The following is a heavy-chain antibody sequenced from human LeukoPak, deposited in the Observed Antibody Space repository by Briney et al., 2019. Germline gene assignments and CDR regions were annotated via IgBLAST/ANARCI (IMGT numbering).Heavy chain of an antibody. J-gene: IGHJ4*02. Sequence: PGGSLRLSCAASGFTFSSYGMHWVRQAPGKGLEWVAFIRHDGSNKYYADSVKGRFTISRDNSKNTLYLQMNSLRAEDTAVCYCAREEESPDYWGQGTLVTVSS. CDR3: AREEESPDY. D-gene: IGHD5-24*01. V-gene: IGHV3-30*02. CDR2: IRHDGSNK. CDR1: GFTFSSYG.